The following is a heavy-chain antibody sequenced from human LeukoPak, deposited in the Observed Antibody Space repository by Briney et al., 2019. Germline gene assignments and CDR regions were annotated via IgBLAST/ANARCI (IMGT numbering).Heavy chain of an antibody. CDR1: GFTFSSYS. J-gene: IGHJ4*02. CDR3: ARVLRYCSSTSCQEEDY. Sequence: GGSLRLSCAASGFTFSSYSMNWVRQAPGKGLEWVSFISSSSSYIYYADSVKGRFTISRDNAKNSLYLQMNSLRAEDTAVYYCARVLRYCSSTSCQEEDYWGQGTLVTVSS. D-gene: IGHD2-2*01. CDR2: ISSSSSYI. V-gene: IGHV3-21*01.